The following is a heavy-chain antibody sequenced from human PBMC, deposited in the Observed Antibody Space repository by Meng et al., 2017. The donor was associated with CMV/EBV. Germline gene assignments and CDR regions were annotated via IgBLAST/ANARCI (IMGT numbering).Heavy chain of an antibody. V-gene: IGHV1-69*05. CDR1: GGTFSSYA. CDR3: ARDNKSVRYDFWSGSALDY. CDR2: IIPIFGTA. D-gene: IGHD3-3*01. Sequence: SVKVSCKASGGTFSSYAISWVRQAPGQGLEWMGGIIPIFGTANYAQKFQGRVTITTDESTSTAYMELSSLRSEDTAVYYCARDNKSVRYDFWSGSALDYWGQGTLVTVSS. J-gene: IGHJ4*02.